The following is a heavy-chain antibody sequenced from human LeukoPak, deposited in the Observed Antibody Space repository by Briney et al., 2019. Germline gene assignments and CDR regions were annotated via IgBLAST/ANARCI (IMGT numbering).Heavy chain of an antibody. J-gene: IGHJ6*04. CDR1: GFTFSSYA. Sequence: GGSLRLSCAASGFTFSSYAMSWVRQAPGKGLEWVSSISGSGETTFYADSVKGPFTISRDNAKNSLYLQMNSLRAEDTAVYYCAELGITMIGGVWGKGTTVTISS. V-gene: IGHV3-23*01. D-gene: IGHD3-10*02. CDR2: ISGSGETT. CDR3: AELGITMIGGV.